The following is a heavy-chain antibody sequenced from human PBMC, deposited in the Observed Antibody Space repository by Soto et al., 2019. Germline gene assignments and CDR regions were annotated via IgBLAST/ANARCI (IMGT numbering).Heavy chain of an antibody. CDR1: RGTFSSYT. Sequence: QVHLAQSGAEVKKPGSSVKVSCRAPRGTFSSYTITWVRQAPGQGLEWMGRVVHKFGSTNFVRKYQCRLTLTADKSTRTAFLELSSLRPEDTAVYYCTRGGRKNNWNDGNFEYWGQGTQVTVSS. D-gene: IGHD1-20*01. V-gene: IGHV1-69*08. CDR3: TRGGRKNNWNDGNFEY. J-gene: IGHJ4*02. CDR2: VVHKFGST.